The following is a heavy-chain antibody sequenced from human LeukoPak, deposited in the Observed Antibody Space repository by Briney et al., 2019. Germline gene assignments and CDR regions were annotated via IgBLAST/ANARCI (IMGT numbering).Heavy chain of an antibody. CDR1: GGSISSYY. CDR2: IYYSGST. V-gene: IGHV4-59*01. D-gene: IGHD6-13*01. Sequence: SETLSLTCTVSGGSISSYYWSWIRQPPGKGLEWIGYIYYSGSTTYNPSLKSRVTISVDTSKNQFSLKLSSVTAADTAVYYCARGLIAAAGVNPDYWGPGTLWTVSS. CDR3: ARGLIAAAGVNPDY. J-gene: IGHJ4*02.